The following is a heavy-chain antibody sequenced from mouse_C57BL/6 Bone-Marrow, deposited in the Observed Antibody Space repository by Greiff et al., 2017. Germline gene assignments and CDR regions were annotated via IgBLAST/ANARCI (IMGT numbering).Heavy chain of an antibody. J-gene: IGHJ2*01. Sequence: EVQLQQSGAELVRPGASVKLSCTASGFNIKDDYMHWVKQRPEQGLEWIGCIDPANSDPDYASTFQGKATLTADTSSNTAYLQRSSLTSEYTAVYYGTKCELLGYYFDDWGKGTTLTVSS. V-gene: IGHV14-4*01. D-gene: IGHD1-1*02. CDR2: IDPANSDP. CDR3: TKCELLGYYFDD. CDR1: GFNIKDDY.